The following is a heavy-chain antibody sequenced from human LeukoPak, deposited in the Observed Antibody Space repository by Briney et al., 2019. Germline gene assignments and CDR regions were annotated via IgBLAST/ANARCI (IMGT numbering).Heavy chain of an antibody. CDR1: GGSISSYY. D-gene: IGHD5-24*01. Sequence: SETLSLTCTVSGGSISSYYWSWIRQPPGKGLEWIGYIYYSGSTNYSPSLKSRVTISVDTSKNQFSLKLSSLTAADTAVYYCARETRWLQSYYWGQGTLVTVSS. J-gene: IGHJ4*02. V-gene: IGHV4-59*01. CDR3: ARETRWLQSYY. CDR2: IYYSGST.